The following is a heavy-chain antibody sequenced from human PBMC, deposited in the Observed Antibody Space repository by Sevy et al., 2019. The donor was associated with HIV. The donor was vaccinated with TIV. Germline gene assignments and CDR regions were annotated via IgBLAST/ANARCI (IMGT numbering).Heavy chain of an antibody. V-gene: IGHV4-4*07. Sequence: SETLSLTCTVSGGSISSYYWSWIRQPAGMGLEWIGRIYTSGSTNYNPSLKSRVTMSVDTSKNQFSLKLSSVTAADTAVYYCARDNSSGWTYRYYFDYWGQGTLVTVSS. CDR2: IYTSGST. CDR1: GGSISSYY. D-gene: IGHD6-19*01. J-gene: IGHJ4*02. CDR3: ARDNSSGWTYRYYFDY.